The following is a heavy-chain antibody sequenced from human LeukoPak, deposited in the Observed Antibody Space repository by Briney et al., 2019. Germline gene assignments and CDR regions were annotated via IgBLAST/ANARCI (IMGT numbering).Heavy chain of an antibody. CDR1: GGSTSSGDYY. Sequence: SETLSLTCTVSGGSTSSGDYYWSWIRQPPGKGLEWIGYIYYSGSTNYNPSLKSRVTISVDTSKNQFSLKLSSVTAADTAVYYCARGGAYGSGSYRFDPWGQGTLVTVTS. CDR2: IYYSGST. CDR3: ARGGAYGSGSYRFDP. J-gene: IGHJ5*02. D-gene: IGHD3-10*01. V-gene: IGHV4-61*08.